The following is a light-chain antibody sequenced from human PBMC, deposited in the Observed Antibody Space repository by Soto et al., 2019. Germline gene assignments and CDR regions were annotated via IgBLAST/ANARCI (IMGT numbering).Light chain of an antibody. CDR3: QQYYSYPWT. V-gene: IGKV1-5*01. CDR1: QSISSW. J-gene: IGKJ1*01. CDR2: DAS. Sequence: DIQMTQSPSTLSASVGDRVTITCRASQSISSWLAWYQQKPGQAPNLLIYDASSLESGVPSRFSGSGSVTEFTLTLSSLQPDDFATYYCQQYYSYPWTFGQGTKVEIK.